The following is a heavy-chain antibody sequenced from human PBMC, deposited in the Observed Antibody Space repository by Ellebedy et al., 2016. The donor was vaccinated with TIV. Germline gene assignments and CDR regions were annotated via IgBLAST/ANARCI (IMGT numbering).Heavy chain of an antibody. CDR1: GFTFSRLW. CDR2: IKEDGSEK. J-gene: IGHJ4*02. Sequence: GGSLRLXXAASGFTFSRLWMRWVRQAPGKGLEWVANIKEDGSEKYYVDSVKGRFTVSRDNAKKSLYLQMNSLRAEDTAVYYCTSTREWGQGTLVTVSS. D-gene: IGHD1-1*01. V-gene: IGHV3-7*01. CDR3: TSTRE.